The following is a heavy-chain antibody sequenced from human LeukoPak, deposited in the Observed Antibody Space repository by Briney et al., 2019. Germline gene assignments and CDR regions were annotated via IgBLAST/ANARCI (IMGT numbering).Heavy chain of an antibody. V-gene: IGHV3-30*04. CDR2: ISYDGSNK. CDR3: ARPRGCGSSRCNNFDY. J-gene: IGHJ4*02. CDR1: GFTFSSYA. Sequence: GGSLRLSCAASGFTFSSYAMHWVRQAPGKGLEWVAVISYDGSNKYYADSVKGRFTISRDNSKNTLYLQMNRLRAEDTAVYYCARPRGCGSSRCNNFDYWGQGTLVTVSS. D-gene: IGHD2-2*01.